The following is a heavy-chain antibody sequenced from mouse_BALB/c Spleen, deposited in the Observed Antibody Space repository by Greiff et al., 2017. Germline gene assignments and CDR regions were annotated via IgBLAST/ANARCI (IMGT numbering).Heavy chain of an antibody. J-gene: IGHJ4*01. CDR2: INPYNDGT. V-gene: IGHV1-14*01. D-gene: IGHD2-4*01. CDR3: AEGLYYEYDEGYAMDY. Sequence: VQLQQSGPELVKPGASVKMSCKASGYTFTSYVMHWVKQKPGQGLEWIGYINPYNDGTKYNEKFKGKATLTSDKSSSTAYMELSSLTSEDSAVYYCAEGLYYEYDEGYAMDYWGQGTSVTVSS. CDR1: GYTFTSYV.